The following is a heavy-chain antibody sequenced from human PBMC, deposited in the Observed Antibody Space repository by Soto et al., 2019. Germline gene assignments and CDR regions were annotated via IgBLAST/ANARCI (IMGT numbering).Heavy chain of an antibody. J-gene: IGHJ4*01. CDR3: ARGGHDFAFDY. CDR1: GGAMYAYY. D-gene: IGHD5-12*01. Sequence: SEILSLTCTVSGGAMYAYYWSWIRQPPGKGLEWIGDIYYSGRTNYNPSLKSRVTISVDTSKSQFSLNLRSVTAADTAVYYCARGGHDFAFDYWGHGGLVTVSS. V-gene: IGHV4-59*01. CDR2: IYYSGRT.